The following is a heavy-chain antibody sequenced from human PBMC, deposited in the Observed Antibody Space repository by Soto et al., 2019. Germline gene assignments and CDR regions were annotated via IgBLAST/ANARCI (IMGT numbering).Heavy chain of an antibody. D-gene: IGHD3-10*01. V-gene: IGHV4-59*08. Sequence: LETLSLTCTVSGGSISSYYWSWIRQPPGKGLEWIGYIYYSGSTNYNPSLKSRVTISVDTSKNQFSLRLNSMTAADTAVYYCARHNYGSGSTYFDYWGQGTLVTVSS. CDR2: IYYSGST. CDR1: GGSISSYY. CDR3: ARHNYGSGSTYFDY. J-gene: IGHJ4*02.